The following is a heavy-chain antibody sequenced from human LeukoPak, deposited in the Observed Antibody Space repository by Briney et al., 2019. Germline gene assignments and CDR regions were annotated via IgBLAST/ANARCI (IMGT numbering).Heavy chain of an antibody. Sequence: PGGSLRLSCAASGFTFGDYGMSWVRQAPGKGLEWVSAISGSGGSTYYADSVKGRFTISRDNSKNTLYLQMNSLRAEDTAVYYCAKFPGYSYGYGAFDIWGQGTMVTVSS. J-gene: IGHJ3*02. CDR2: ISGSGGST. V-gene: IGHV3-23*01. CDR3: AKFPGYSYGYGAFDI. CDR1: GFTFGDYG. D-gene: IGHD5-18*01.